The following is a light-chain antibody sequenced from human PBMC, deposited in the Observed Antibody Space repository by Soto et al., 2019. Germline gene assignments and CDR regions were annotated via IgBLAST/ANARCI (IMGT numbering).Light chain of an antibody. CDR1: SSDVGGYNF. CDR3: CSYAGSYAYV. CDR2: DVR. V-gene: IGLV2-11*01. Sequence: QSVLTQPGSVSGSPGQSVTISCTGTSSDVGGYNFVSWYQQHPGKAPKLMIYDVRKRPSGVPDRFSGSKSGNTASLTISGLQAEDEADYYCCSYAGSYAYVFGSGTKVTVL. J-gene: IGLJ1*01.